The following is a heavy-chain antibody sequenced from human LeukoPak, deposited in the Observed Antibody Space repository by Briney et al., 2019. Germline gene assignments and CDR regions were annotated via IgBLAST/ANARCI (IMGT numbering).Heavy chain of an antibody. CDR1: GFTFSSYA. J-gene: IGHJ5*02. Sequence: PGGSLRLSCAASGFTFSSYAMSWVRQAPGKGLEWVAVISYDGSNKYYADSVKGRFTISRDNSKNTLYLQMNSLRAEDTAVYYCAKADCSSTSCYVLWFDPWGQGTLVTVSS. CDR3: AKADCSSTSCYVLWFDP. V-gene: IGHV3-30*18. D-gene: IGHD2-2*01. CDR2: ISYDGSNK.